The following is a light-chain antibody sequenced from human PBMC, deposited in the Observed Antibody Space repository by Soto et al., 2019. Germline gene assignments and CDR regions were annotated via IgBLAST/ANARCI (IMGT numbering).Light chain of an antibody. CDR1: SSNIGAGYD. Sequence: PSVSGAPGQRVTISCPGSSSNIGAGYDVHWYQQLPGTAPKILIYGNSNRPSGVPDRFSGSKSGTSASLAITGLQAEDEADYYCQSYDSSLSVVFGGGTKLTVL. CDR3: QSYDSSLSVV. J-gene: IGLJ2*01. CDR2: GNS. V-gene: IGLV1-40*01.